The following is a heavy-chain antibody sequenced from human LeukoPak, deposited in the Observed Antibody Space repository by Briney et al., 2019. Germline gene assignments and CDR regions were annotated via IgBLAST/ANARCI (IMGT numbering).Heavy chain of an antibody. CDR1: GFTFSRYP. V-gene: IGHV3-30*09. Sequence: GRSLRLSCAASGFTFSRYPMHWVRQAPGQAPGKGLECVAVISYDGSTQHYADSVKGRFAISRDNSKNTLYLQLSSLRVEDTALYYCARERHGDHFDYWGQGTLVTVSS. J-gene: IGHJ4*02. D-gene: IGHD4-17*01. CDR3: ARERHGDHFDY. CDR2: ISYDGSTQ.